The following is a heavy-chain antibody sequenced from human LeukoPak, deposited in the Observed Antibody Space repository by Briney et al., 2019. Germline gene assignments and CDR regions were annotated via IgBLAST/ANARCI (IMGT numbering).Heavy chain of an antibody. Sequence: ASVKVSCKASGYTFTSYGISWVRQAPGQGLEWMGWISAYNGNTNYAQKLQGRVTMTTDTSTSTAYMELRSLRSDDTAVYYCARGSYYYGSGSFMGSDYWGQGTLVTVSS. CDR2: ISAYNGNT. V-gene: IGHV1-18*01. CDR1: GYTFTSYG. D-gene: IGHD3-10*01. J-gene: IGHJ4*02. CDR3: ARGSYYYGSGSFMGSDY.